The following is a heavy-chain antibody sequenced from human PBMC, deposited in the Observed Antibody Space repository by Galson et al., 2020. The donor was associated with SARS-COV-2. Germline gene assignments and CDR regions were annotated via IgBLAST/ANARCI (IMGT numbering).Heavy chain of an antibody. Sequence: ASVTVSCKASGYTFSNYGITWLRQAPGQGLEWMGWISAYNDNTNYAQKLQGRVTMTTDTSTNTAYMELKSLTSDDTAIYYCAPSSWYSSGWLEIGLSAYWGQGSLVTVSS. D-gene: IGHD6-13*01. CDR2: ISAYNDNT. J-gene: IGHJ4*02. V-gene: IGHV1-18*01. CDR1: GYTFSNYG. CDR3: APSSWYSSGWLEIGLSAY.